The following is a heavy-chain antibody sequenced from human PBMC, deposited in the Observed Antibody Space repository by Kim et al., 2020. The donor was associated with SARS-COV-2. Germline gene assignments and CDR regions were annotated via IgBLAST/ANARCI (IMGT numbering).Heavy chain of an antibody. V-gene: IGHV3-30*01. CDR3: GRATGVITYYFDY. J-gene: IGHJ4*02. Sequence: PDTGSGRFTNSRDNSKNTLYLQMHHLGAEATAVYYCGRATGVITYYFDYWGQGTLVTVSS. D-gene: IGHD3-22*01.